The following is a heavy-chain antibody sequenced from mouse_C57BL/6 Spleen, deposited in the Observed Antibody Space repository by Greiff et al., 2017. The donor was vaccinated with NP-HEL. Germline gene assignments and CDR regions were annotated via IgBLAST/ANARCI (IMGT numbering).Heavy chain of an antibody. CDR1: GYNITCYW. V-gene: IGHV1-61*01. D-gene: IGHD2-12*01. CDR3: ARLDSYYHLDD. CDR2: IYPSDRET. J-gene: IGHJ2*01. Sequence: QVQLQQPGAELVRPGSSVKLSCKASGYNITCYWMDWVKQRPGQGLEWIGNIYPSDRETQYSQELNRKATVTEDKPSSTAYMQLSILTSEDTAVYYCARLDSYYHLDDWGKGTTPTVTS.